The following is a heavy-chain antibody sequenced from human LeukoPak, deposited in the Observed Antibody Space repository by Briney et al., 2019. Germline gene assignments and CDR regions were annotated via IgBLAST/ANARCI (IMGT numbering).Heavy chain of an antibody. CDR1: GFTPGSA. CDR2: IVVGSGHT. J-gene: IGHJ4*02. Sequence: ASVKVSCKASGFTPGSAVQWVRQARRQRLEWIGWIVVGSGHTNYAQKFQERVTITRDTSTNTDYMELSSLRSEDTAVYYCVGDHPNYDYWGQGTLITVSS. D-gene: IGHD5-24*01. V-gene: IGHV1-58*01. CDR3: VGDHPNYDY.